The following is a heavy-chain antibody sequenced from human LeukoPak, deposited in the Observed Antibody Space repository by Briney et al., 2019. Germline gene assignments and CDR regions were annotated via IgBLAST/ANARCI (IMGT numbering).Heavy chain of an antibody. CDR3: ARGKYYYDSSGGWKYYYGMDV. V-gene: IGHV3-33*01. Sequence: PGGSLRLSCAASGFTFSSYGMHWVRQAPGKGLEWVAVIWYDGSNKYYADSVKGRFTISRDNSKNTLYVQMNSLRAEDTAVYYCARGKYYYDSSGGWKYYYGMDVWGQGTTVTVSS. CDR1: GFTFSSYG. D-gene: IGHD3-22*01. J-gene: IGHJ6*02. CDR2: IWYDGSNK.